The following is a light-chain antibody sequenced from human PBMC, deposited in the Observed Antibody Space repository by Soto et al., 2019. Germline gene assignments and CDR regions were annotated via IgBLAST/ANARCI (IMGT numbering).Light chain of an antibody. Sequence: IQSTQSPSSLSASVGDRVTITCRVSQGISSYLAWYQQKSGKAPQLLIYAASTLQSGVPSRFSGSGSGTDFTLTINSLQTEDFATYYCQQLNDYPITFGQGTRLEIK. J-gene: IGKJ5*01. CDR3: QQLNDYPIT. CDR2: AAS. CDR1: QGISSY. V-gene: IGKV1-9*01.